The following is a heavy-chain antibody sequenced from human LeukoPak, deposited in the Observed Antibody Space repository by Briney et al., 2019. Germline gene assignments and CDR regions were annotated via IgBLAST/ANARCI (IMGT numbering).Heavy chain of an antibody. J-gene: IGHJ4*02. D-gene: IGHD3-22*01. CDR1: GFTFSSYA. CDR3: ARADSSGYGYFDY. CDR2: ISYDGSNK. Sequence: GRSLRLSCAASGFTFSSYAMHWVRQAPGKGLEWVAVISYDGSNKYYADSVKGRFTISRDNSKNTLYLQTNSLRAEDTAVYYCARADSSGYGYFDYWGQGTLVTVSS. V-gene: IGHV3-30-3*01.